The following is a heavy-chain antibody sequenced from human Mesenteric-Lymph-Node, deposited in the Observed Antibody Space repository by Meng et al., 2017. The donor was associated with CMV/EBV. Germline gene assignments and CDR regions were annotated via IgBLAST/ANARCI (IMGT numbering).Heavy chain of an antibody. CDR3: ARMNYDILTGYSFDY. V-gene: IGHV1-18*01. CDR1: GYTVSSYG. Sequence: AGYTVSSYGISGVRQAAGQGLEWMGWISAYNGNTNYAQKLQGRVTMTTDTSTSTAYMELRSLRSDDTAVYYCARMNYDILTGYSFDYWGQGTLVTVSS. CDR2: ISAYNGNT. D-gene: IGHD3-9*01. J-gene: IGHJ4*02.